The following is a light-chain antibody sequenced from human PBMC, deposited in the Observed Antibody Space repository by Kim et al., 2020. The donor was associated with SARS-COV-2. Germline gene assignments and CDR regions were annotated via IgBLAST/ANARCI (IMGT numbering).Light chain of an antibody. V-gene: IGKV1-9*01. Sequence: ASVGDRVTITCRASQGISSYLAWFQQKPGKATNLLIYAASTLQSGVPSRFSGSGSGTDFTLTISSLQPEDFAAYYCQQLNTYPLTFGGGTKVDIK. CDR2: AAS. CDR1: QGISSY. CDR3: QQLNTYPLT. J-gene: IGKJ4*01.